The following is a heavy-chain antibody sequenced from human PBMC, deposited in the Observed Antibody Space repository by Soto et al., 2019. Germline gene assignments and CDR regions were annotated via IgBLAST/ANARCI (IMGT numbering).Heavy chain of an antibody. J-gene: IGHJ5*02. CDR3: ARESLGITMVRGNWFDP. V-gene: IGHV1-69*13. CDR2: IIPIFGTA. Sequence: SVKVPFKASGGTFSSYAISWVRQAPGQGLEWMGGIIPIFGTANYAQKCQGRVTITADESTSTAYMELSSLRSEDTAVYYCARESLGITMVRGNWFDPWGQGTLVTVSS. D-gene: IGHD3-10*01. CDR1: GGTFSSYA.